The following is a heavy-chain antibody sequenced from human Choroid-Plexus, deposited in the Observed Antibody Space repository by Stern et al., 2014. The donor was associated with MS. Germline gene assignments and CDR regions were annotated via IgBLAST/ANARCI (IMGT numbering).Heavy chain of an antibody. CDR3: AKDRQYLTYFFDH. CDR2: VSYDGSNK. D-gene: IGHD2-8*01. CDR1: GFTFGSCA. J-gene: IGHJ5*02. V-gene: IGHV3-30*18. Sequence: VHLVESGGGVVQPGRPLRLSCAASGFTFGSCAMHWFRQAPGKGLEWVAGVSYDGSNKYYADSVKGRFTVSRDNSQNTLYMQMSSLRAEDTAVYYCAKDRQYLTYFFDHWGQGSLVTVSS.